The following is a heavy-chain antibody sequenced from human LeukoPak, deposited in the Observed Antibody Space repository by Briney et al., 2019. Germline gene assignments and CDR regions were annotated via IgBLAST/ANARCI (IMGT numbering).Heavy chain of an antibody. CDR2: INPSGGST. D-gene: IGHD4-17*01. CDR1: GYTFTSYY. V-gene: IGHV1-46*01. Sequence: ASVKVSCKASGYTFTSYYMHWVRQAPGQGLEWMGIINPSGGSTSYAQKFQGRGTMTRDTSTSTVYMELSSLRSEDTAVYYCARDYPVAVYGMDVWGQGTTVTVSS. CDR3: ARDYPVAVYGMDV. J-gene: IGHJ6*02.